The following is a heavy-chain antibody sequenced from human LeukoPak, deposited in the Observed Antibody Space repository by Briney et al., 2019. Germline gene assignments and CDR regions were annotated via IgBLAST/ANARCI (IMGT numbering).Heavy chain of an antibody. D-gene: IGHD2-15*01. CDR3: ARLRAGIYAFDI. J-gene: IGHJ3*02. CDR1: GGSISSSSYY. V-gene: IGHV4-39*07. Sequence: SETLSLTCTVSGGSISSSSYYWGWIRQPPGKGLEWIGSIYYSGSTYYNPSLKSRVTISVDTSKNQFSLKLSSVTAADTAVYYCARLRAGIYAFDIWGQGTMVTVSS. CDR2: IYYSGST.